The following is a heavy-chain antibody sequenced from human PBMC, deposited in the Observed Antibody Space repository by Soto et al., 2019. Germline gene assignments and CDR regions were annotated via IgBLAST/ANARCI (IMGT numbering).Heavy chain of an antibody. D-gene: IGHD6-19*01. V-gene: IGHV5-10-1*01. CDR3: ARHGAAIWLGY. CDR1: GYTFSGHW. Sequence: GESLKISCKTSGYTFSGHWISWVRQVPGKGLQWMGNIDPSDSYVNYNPAFRGHVTFSVDKSSSTAYLHWRSLGPSDTAIYYCARHGAAIWLGYWGQGTLVTVSS. J-gene: IGHJ4*02. CDR2: IDPSDSYV.